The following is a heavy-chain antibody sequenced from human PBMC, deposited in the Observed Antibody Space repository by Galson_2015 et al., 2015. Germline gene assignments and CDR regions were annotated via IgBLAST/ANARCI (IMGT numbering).Heavy chain of an antibody. Sequence: QSGAEVKKPGESLRISCKGSGYSFTSYWIGWVRQMPGKGLECMGIIHPGDSDTRYSPSFQGQVTFSADKSISTAYLQWSSLKASGTAMYYCARFQRDGYEMGTFDIWGQGTLVTVSS. J-gene: IGHJ3*02. CDR1: GYSFTSYW. CDR2: IHPGDSDT. CDR3: ARFQRDGYEMGTFDI. V-gene: IGHV5-51*01. D-gene: IGHD5-24*01.